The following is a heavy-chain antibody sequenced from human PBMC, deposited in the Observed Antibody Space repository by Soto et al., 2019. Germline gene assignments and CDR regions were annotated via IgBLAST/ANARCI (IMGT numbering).Heavy chain of an antibody. CDR3: ARSDGNGPGKPLDY. J-gene: IGHJ4*02. V-gene: IGHV6-1*01. CDR1: GDSVSSNSAA. Sequence: TLSLTCAISGDSVSSNSAAWNWISQSTSRGLEWLGRTFYTSKWYTNYAVSVKSRITINADTSKNQFSLQLNSVTPEDTAVYYCARSDGNGPGKPLDYWAQGTLVTVSS. CDR2: TFYTSKWYT. D-gene: IGHD1-1*01.